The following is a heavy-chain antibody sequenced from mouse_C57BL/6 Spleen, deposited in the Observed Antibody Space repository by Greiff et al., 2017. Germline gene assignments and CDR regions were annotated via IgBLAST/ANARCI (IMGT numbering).Heavy chain of an antibody. Sequence: SGPELVKPGASVKISCKASGYAFSSSCMNWVKQRPGQGLEWIGRIYPGDGDTNYNGKFKGKATLTADTSSSTAYMQLSSLTSEDSAVYFCARGDYGSSYGYFDVWGTGTTVTVSS. J-gene: IGHJ1*03. D-gene: IGHD1-1*01. V-gene: IGHV1-82*01. CDR3: ARGDYGSSYGYFDV. CDR2: IYPGDGDT. CDR1: GYAFSSSC.